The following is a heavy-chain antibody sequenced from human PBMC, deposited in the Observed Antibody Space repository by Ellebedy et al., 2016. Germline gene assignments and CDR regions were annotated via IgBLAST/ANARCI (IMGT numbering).Heavy chain of an antibody. V-gene: IGHV3-66*01. CDR1: GFTFSRFD. Sequence: GESLKISCAASGFTFSRFDIHWVRQAPGKGLELVSLIYGGGDSYYADSVKGRFTISRDNSRGTLYLHMSDLRPEDTAVYYCAGATLISVPYFDTWGRGASVTVSS. CDR3: AGATLISVPYFDT. J-gene: IGHJ4*02. CDR2: IYGGGDS. D-gene: IGHD5/OR15-5a*01.